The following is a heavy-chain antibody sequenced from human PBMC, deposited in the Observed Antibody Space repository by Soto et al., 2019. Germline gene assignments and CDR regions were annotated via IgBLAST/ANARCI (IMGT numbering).Heavy chain of an antibody. V-gene: IGHV3-21*01. Sequence: GGSLRLSCAASGFTFSSYSMNWVRQAPGKGLEWVSSISSSSSYIYYADSVKGRFTISRDNAKNSLYLQMNSLRAEDTAVYYCASSIAAAGSYYYMDVWGKGTTVTVSS. CDR1: GFTFSSYS. D-gene: IGHD6-13*01. J-gene: IGHJ6*03. CDR2: ISSSSSYI. CDR3: ASSIAAAGSYYYMDV.